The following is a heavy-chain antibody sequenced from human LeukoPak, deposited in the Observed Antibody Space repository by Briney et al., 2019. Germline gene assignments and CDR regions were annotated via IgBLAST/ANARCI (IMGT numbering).Heavy chain of an antibody. CDR2: ISYDGINK. CDR3: AKDWYSYSYRIPEW. V-gene: IGHV3-30*18. CDR1: RFTFSSYG. J-gene: IGHJ4*02. Sequence: GRSLRLSCAASRFTFSSYGMHWVRQAPGKGLEWVAVISYDGINKFYVDSVKGRFTISKNTLYLQMNSLRTEDTAVYYCAKDWYSYSYRIPEWWGQGTLVTVSS. D-gene: IGHD5-18*01.